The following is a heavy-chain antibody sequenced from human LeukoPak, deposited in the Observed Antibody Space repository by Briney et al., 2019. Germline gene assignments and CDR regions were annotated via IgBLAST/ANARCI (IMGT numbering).Heavy chain of an antibody. CDR2: GYYSGTT. Sequence: SETLSLTCTVSGGSITSYYWTWVRQPPGKGLEWIGYGYYSGTTNYNPSLKSRVTISVDASKNQFSLKVSSVTAADTAVYHCARDAYSSGYYFFDYWGQETLVTVSS. J-gene: IGHJ4*02. D-gene: IGHD6-19*01. CDR3: ARDAYSSGYYFFDY. V-gene: IGHV4-59*01. CDR1: GGSITSYY.